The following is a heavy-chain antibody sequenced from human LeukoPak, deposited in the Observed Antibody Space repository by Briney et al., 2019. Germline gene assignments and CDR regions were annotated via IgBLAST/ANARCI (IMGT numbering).Heavy chain of an antibody. D-gene: IGHD3-10*01. CDR3: ARLLTGSYYSPYYYYYMDV. V-gene: IGHV4-34*01. J-gene: IGHJ6*03. Sequence: SETLSLTCAVYGGSFSGYYWSWIRQPPGKGLEWIGEINHSGSTNYNPSLKSRVTISVDTSKNQFSLKLSSVTAADTAVYYCARLLTGSYYSPYYYYYMDVWGKGTTVTISS. CDR2: INHSGST. CDR1: GGSFSGYY.